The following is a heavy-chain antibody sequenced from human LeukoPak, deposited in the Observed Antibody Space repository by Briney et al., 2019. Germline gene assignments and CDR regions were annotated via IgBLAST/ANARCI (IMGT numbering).Heavy chain of an antibody. CDR3: ARAWGGYYYYYYMDV. J-gene: IGHJ6*03. D-gene: IGHD3-16*01. V-gene: IGHV3-48*03. Sequence: GGSLRLSCAASGFTFSSYEMNWVRQAPGKGLEWVSYISSSGSTIYYADSVKGRFTISRDNAKNSLYLQMNSLRAEDTAVYYCARAWGGYYYYYYMDVWGKGTTVTISS. CDR2: ISSSGSTI. CDR1: GFTFSSYE.